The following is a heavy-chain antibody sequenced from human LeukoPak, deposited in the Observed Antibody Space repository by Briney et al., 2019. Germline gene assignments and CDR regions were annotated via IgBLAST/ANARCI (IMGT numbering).Heavy chain of an antibody. J-gene: IGHJ4*02. D-gene: IGHD6-19*01. Sequence: PGGSLRLSCAASGFAFSSFAMSWVRQAPGKGLEWVSAISSGGGGTYYADSVKGRFTISRDTSKNTLYLQMNSLRVEDTARYYCAKDFLRWGSGWSGGVDYWGRGALVTVSS. CDR3: AKDFLRWGSGWSGGVDY. CDR2: ISSGGGGT. V-gene: IGHV3-23*01. CDR1: GFAFSSFA.